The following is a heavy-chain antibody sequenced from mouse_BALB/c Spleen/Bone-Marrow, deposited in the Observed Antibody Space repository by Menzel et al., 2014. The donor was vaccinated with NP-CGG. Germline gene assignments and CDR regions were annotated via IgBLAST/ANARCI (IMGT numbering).Heavy chain of an antibody. CDR1: GHSFTNYW. Sequence: QVQLQQSGAELVRPGASVKLSCKASGHSFTNYWMNWMKQRPGQGLEWIGMIHPSDSETRLNQKFKDKATLTVDKSSSTAYMQLSSPTSEDSAVYYCASDDYDGSWFAYWGQGTLVTVSA. CDR2: IHPSDSET. V-gene: IGHV1-74*01. CDR3: ASDDYDGSWFAY. D-gene: IGHD2-4*01. J-gene: IGHJ3*01.